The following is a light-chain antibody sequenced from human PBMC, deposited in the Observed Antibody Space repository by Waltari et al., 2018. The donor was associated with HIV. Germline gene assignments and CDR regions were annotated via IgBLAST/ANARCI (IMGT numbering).Light chain of an antibody. CDR3: QSVDSSGTYVL. Sequence: SYELTQPPSVSVSPGQTARITCSGDALPKQYAYWYQQKPGQAPVLVIYKDIERPSGIPERFSGSSSGTTVTFIISGVQAEDEADYYCQSVDSSGTYVLFGGGTKLTVL. V-gene: IGLV3-25*03. J-gene: IGLJ2*01. CDR1: ALPKQY. CDR2: KDI.